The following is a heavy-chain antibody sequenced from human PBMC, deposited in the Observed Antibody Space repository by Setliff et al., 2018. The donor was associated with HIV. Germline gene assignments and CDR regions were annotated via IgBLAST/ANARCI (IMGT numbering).Heavy chain of an antibody. Sequence: PSETLSLTCIVSGGSISNYYWGWIRQSPGKGLEWIGFIHHSGSTNYNPSLESRVTISLDTASSHFSLNLRSVTAADTAVYYCSRQQLDGFRYKYYYMDVWGKGTTVTVSS. D-gene: IGHD6-13*01. CDR3: SRQQLDGFRYKYYYMDV. CDR1: GGSISNYY. V-gene: IGHV4-59*01. J-gene: IGHJ6*03. CDR2: IHHSGST.